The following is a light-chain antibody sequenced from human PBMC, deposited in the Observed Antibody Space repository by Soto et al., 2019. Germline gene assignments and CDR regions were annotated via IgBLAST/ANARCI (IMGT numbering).Light chain of an antibody. CDR3: CSYTSSDTYV. V-gene: IGLV2-14*01. Sequence: QPVLTQPASVSGSPGQSIIISCTGTSSDVGLYDYVSWYQQYPGKAPKLIIYEVSNRPSGISNRFSGSKSGHTASLTISRLQSEDEADYYCCSYTSSDTYVFGTATKLTVL. CDR2: EVS. CDR1: SSDVGLYDY. J-gene: IGLJ1*01.